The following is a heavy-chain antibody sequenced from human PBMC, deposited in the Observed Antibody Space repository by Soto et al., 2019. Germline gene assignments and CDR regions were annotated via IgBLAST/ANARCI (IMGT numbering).Heavy chain of an antibody. CDR1: GFTFSSYS. D-gene: IGHD1-7*01. CDR2: ISSSSSTI. V-gene: IGHV3-48*02. J-gene: IGHJ6*02. Sequence: GGSLRLSCAAPGFTFSSYSMNWVRQAPGKGLEWVSYISSSSSTIYYADSVKGRFTISRDNAKNSLYLQMNSLRDEDTAVYYCARETAGTNYYYGMDVWGQGTTVTVSS. CDR3: ARETAGTNYYYGMDV.